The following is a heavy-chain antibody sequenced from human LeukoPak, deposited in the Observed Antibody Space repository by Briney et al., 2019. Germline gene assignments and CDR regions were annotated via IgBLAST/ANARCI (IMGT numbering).Heavy chain of an antibody. D-gene: IGHD6-19*01. CDR1: GDSVSTDSAG. J-gene: IGHJ4*02. CDR3: TRSTASSGFDY. Sequence: SQTLSLTCAISGDSVSTDSAGWNWIRQSPSRGLEWLGRTKYRSKWYNDYAVSVQSRITINPDTSKNQFSLQLNSVTPEDTAVYYCTRSTASSGFDYWGQGTLVTVSS. V-gene: IGHV6-1*01. CDR2: TKYRSKWYN.